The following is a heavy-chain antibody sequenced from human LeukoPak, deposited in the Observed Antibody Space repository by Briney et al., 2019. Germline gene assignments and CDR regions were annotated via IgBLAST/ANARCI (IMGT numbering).Heavy chain of an antibody. V-gene: IGHV1-18*01. D-gene: IGHD3-10*01. Sequence: ASVKVSCKASGYTFTSYGISWVRQAPGQGLEWMGWISAYNGNTNYAQKLRGRVTMTTDTSTSTAYMELRSLRSDDTAVYYCARAVRRMVRGVIIISPPDYWGQGTLVTVSS. CDR2: ISAYNGNT. J-gene: IGHJ4*02. CDR3: ARAVRRMVRGVIIISPPDY. CDR1: GYTFTSYG.